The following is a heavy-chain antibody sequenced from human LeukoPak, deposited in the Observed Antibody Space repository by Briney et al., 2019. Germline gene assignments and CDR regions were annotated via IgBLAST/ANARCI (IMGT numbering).Heavy chain of an antibody. CDR1: GFPFSSYS. V-gene: IGHV3-7*03. J-gene: IGHJ4*02. D-gene: IGHD6-13*01. CDR3: ARSIPYGTTWYGRSDY. CDR2: IKPDGTTK. Sequence: GGSLRPSCTASGFPFSSYSMTWVRQAPGKGLEWVANIKPDGTTKFYVDSVKGRFTISRDNALNSLYLQMNSLRAEDTAIYYCARSIPYGTTWYGRSDYWGQGTLVTVSS.